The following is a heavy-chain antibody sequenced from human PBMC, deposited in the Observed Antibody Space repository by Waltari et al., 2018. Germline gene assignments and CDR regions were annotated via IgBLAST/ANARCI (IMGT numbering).Heavy chain of an antibody. CDR3: ARGRGNWYFDL. V-gene: IGHV4-34*01. J-gene: IGHJ2*01. CDR1: GGSFSGYY. D-gene: IGHD3-10*01. CDR2: INHSGST. Sequence: QVQLQQWGAGLLKPSETLSLTCAVYGGSFSGYYWSWIRQPPGKGLEWSGEINHSGSTNYNPSLKSRVTISVDTSKNQFSLKLSSVTAADTAVYYCARGRGNWYFDLWGRGTLVTVSS.